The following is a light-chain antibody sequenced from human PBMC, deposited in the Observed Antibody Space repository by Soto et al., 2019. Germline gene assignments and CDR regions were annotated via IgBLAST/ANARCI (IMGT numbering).Light chain of an antibody. CDR2: DVS. J-gene: IGLJ1*01. V-gene: IGLV2-14*03. CDR1: SSVVGGYNY. Sequence: QSALTQPASVSGSPGQSITISCTGTSSVVGGYNYVSWYQQLPGKAPKLMIYDVSNRPSGVSNRFSGSKSGNTASLTISGLQAEDEADYYCSSYADSNSYVFGTGTKVTVL. CDR3: SSYADSNSYV.